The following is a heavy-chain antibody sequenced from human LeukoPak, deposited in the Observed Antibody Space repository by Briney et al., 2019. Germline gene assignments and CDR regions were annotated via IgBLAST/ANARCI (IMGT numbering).Heavy chain of an antibody. CDR1: GFTFSSYW. CDR3: ARVYLSQQLVPGLDY. D-gene: IGHD6-13*01. Sequence: GGSLRLSCAASGFTFSSYWMTWVRQAPGKGLEWVANIKEDGNEKYYVDSVKGRLTISRDNAKNSLYLQMNSLRAEDTALYYCARVYLSQQLVPGLDYWGQGTLVTVSS. J-gene: IGHJ4*02. V-gene: IGHV3-7*03. CDR2: IKEDGNEK.